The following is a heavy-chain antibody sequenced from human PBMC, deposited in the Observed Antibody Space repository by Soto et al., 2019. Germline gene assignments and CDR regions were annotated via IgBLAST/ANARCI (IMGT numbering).Heavy chain of an antibody. Sequence: QVQLQESGPGLVKHSKTLSLTCTVSGGSVSSGSYYWSWIRQPPGKGLEWIGCIYYSGSTNYNPSLKIRVTISVDTSKNQFSLKLSSVTAADTAVYYCAREDHYDSSDWGQGTLATVSS. CDR1: GGSVSSGSYY. J-gene: IGHJ1*01. CDR3: AREDHYDSSD. CDR2: IYYSGST. D-gene: IGHD3-22*01. V-gene: IGHV4-61*01.